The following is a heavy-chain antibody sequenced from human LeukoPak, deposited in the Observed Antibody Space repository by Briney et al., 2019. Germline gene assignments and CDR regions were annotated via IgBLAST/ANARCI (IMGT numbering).Heavy chain of an antibody. CDR3: ATVAVIRGVTYFDY. CDR2: LFYSGST. V-gene: IGHV4-59*01. Sequence: PSETLSLTCTVSGGSLSNYYWSWIRQPPGKGLEWIAYLFYSGSTDYNPSLESRVTISVDTSKNQFSLKLRSVTAADTAVYYCATVAVIRGVTYFDYWGQGTLVTVSS. J-gene: IGHJ4*02. CDR1: GGSLSNYY. D-gene: IGHD3-10*01.